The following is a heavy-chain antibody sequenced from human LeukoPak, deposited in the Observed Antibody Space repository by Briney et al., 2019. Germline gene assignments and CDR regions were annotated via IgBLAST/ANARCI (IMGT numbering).Heavy chain of an antibody. J-gene: IGHJ4*02. V-gene: IGHV3-30*02. CDR1: GFTFSSYG. Sequence: PGGSLRLSCAASGFTFSSYGMHWVRQAPGKGLEWVAFIRYDGSNKYYADSVKGRFTISRDNSKNTLYLQMNSLRAEDTAVYYCAKARLGSYGLYFDYWGQGTLVTVSS. CDR3: AKARLGSYGLYFDY. D-gene: IGHD5-18*01. CDR2: IRYDGSNK.